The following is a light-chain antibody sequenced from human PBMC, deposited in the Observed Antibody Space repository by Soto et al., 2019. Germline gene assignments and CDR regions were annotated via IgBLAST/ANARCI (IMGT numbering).Light chain of an antibody. J-gene: IGLJ1*01. V-gene: IGLV2-14*01. CDR2: DVN. CDR1: SSDVGGYNY. Sequence: QSALAQPASVSGSPGQSTTISCTGASSDVGGYNYVSWYQQRPDEAPKLMIYDVNNRPSGVSNRFSGSKSGNTASLTISGLQAEDEADYYCSSYTSSITYVFGTGTKVTVL. CDR3: SSYTSSITYV.